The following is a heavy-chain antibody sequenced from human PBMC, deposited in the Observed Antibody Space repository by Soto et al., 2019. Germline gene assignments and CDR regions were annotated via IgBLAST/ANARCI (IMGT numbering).Heavy chain of an antibody. CDR1: GFNFKKFA. CDR2: ISCCGGST. Sequence: PGGSLRLSCVASGFNFKKFAMSWVRQAPGEGLEGVSGISCCGGSTSYADSVKGRFSIARDDSTNTLSLQMNNLRVEDTAQYYCATADGEQWLLPHLDKWGQGKLVTVSS. J-gene: IGHJ4*02. V-gene: IGHV3-23*01. D-gene: IGHD6-19*01. CDR3: ATADGEQWLLPHLDK.